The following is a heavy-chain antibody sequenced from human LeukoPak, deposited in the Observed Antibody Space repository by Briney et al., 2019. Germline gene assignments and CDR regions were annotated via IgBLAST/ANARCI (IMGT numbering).Heavy chain of an antibody. CDR2: IYHSGST. Sequence: SGTLSLTCAVSGGSVSSSYWWSWVRQPPGKGLEWIGEIYHSGSTNYNPSLKSRVTISVDKSKNQFSLNLTSVTAADTAVYYCARESRHYDFWSGYPRLSQNFDYWGQGTLVTVSS. J-gene: IGHJ4*02. CDR3: ARESRHYDFWSGYPRLSQNFDY. D-gene: IGHD3-3*01. CDR1: GGSVSSSYW. V-gene: IGHV4-4*02.